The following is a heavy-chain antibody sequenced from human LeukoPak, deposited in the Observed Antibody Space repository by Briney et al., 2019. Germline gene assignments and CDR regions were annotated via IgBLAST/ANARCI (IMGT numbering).Heavy chain of an antibody. D-gene: IGHD6-13*01. V-gene: IGHV5-51*01. J-gene: IGHJ5*02. CDR3: ARPAYSSSLSSHFDP. Sequence: GESLKISCEGSGYSFSTYWIAWGRHMPGKGLEWMGSIYPRDSEIRYSPSFQGQVTISADNSISTAYLQWSSLKASDTAMYYCARPAYSSSLSSHFDPWGQGTLVTVSS. CDR2: IYPRDSEI. CDR1: GYSFSTYW.